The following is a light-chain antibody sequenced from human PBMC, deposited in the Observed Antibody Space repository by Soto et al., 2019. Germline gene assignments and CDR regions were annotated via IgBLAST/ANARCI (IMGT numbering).Light chain of an antibody. J-gene: IGKJ4*01. CDR2: WAS. CDR3: QQYYSTPLT. V-gene: IGKV4-1*01. Sequence: DIVVTHSPDSLAVSLRERATINCSSRQSVSFRSNNKNYLAWYQQKEGQPPKLLIYWASTRESGVPDRFSGSGYGTDFNLTISSLQAEDVAVYYCQQYYSTPLTFGGGTKVDIK. CDR1: QSVSFRSNNKNY.